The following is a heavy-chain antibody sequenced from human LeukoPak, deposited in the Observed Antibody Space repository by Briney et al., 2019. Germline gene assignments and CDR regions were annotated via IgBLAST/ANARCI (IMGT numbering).Heavy chain of an antibody. D-gene: IGHD2-15*01. V-gene: IGHV1-69*04. CDR1: GGTFSSYA. CDR2: IIPILGIA. Sequence: SVKVSCKASGGTFSSYAISWVRQAPGQGLEWMGRIIPILGIANYAQKFQGRVTITADKSTSTAYMELSGLRSEDTAVYYCAREEVGGYCSGGSCLYFDYWGQGTLVTVSS. CDR3: AREEVGGYCSGGSCLYFDY. J-gene: IGHJ4*02.